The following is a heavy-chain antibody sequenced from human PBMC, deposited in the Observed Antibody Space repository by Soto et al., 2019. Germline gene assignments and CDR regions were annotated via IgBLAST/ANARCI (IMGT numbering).Heavy chain of an antibody. Sequence: QNTLKESGPTLVKPTQTLTLTCTFSKFSLSTSGGAVGWIRQPPGQALEWLALIYWDDDQRYSPSLKSRLTITKDTSKNLVVLRMTNMDPVDTATYYCAHLKGGSYFDYWGQGTVVTVSS. V-gene: IGHV2-5*02. CDR2: IYWDDDQ. J-gene: IGHJ4*02. D-gene: IGHD3-16*01. CDR1: KFSLSTSGGA. CDR3: AHLKGGSYFDY.